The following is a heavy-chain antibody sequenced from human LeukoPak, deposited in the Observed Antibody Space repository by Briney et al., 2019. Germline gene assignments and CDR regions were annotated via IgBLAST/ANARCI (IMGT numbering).Heavy chain of an antibody. V-gene: IGHV1-2*02. J-gene: IGHJ4*02. CDR2: INPNSGGT. D-gene: IGHD2-8*01. CDR1: RYTFTGYY. Sequence: ASVKVSCKASRYTFTGYYMHWVRQAPGQGLEWMGWINPNSGGTNYAQKFQGRVTMTRDTSISTAYMELSRLRSEDTAVYYCATGRLMVYAYRNWGQGTLVTVSS. CDR3: ATGRLMVYAYRN.